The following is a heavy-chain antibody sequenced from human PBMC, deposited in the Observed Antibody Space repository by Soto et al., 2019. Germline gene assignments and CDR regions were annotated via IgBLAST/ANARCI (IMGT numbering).Heavy chain of an antibody. V-gene: IGHV1-3*01. Sequence: QVPLVQSGAELKKPGASVKVSCEASGYTFTSHAIHWVRQAPGQRLEWVGWINAGSGYTKYSQKFQDRVTITRDSSASATYMELSSLRSDDTAVYYCARARFYGSGTFNYFDYWGQGTLVSVSS. CDR3: ARARFYGSGTFNYFDY. CDR1: GYTFTSHA. CDR2: INAGSGYT. J-gene: IGHJ4*02. D-gene: IGHD3-10*01.